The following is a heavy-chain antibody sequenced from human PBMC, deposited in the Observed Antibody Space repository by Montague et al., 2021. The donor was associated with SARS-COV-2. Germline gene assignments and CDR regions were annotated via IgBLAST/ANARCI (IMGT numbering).Heavy chain of an antibody. Sequence: SETLSLTCAVHGTSFSGYYWNWIRQPPGKGLEWIGEINHGGSTKYSPSPESRLTISADTSKNQFSLKLTSVAAADTAVYYCARLGDGVVPSPILGVGPYYSYYYMDVWGKGTTVTVSS. J-gene: IGHJ6*03. V-gene: IGHV4-34*01. CDR1: GTSFSGYY. CDR2: INHGGST. D-gene: IGHD3-10*01. CDR3: ARLGDGVVPSPILGVGPYYSYYYMDV.